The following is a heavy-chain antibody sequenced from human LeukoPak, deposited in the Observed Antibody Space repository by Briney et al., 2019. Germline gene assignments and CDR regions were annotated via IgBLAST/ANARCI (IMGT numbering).Heavy chain of an antibody. CDR2: IRGSGADT. CDR1: GFTFSSYP. Sequence: GGSLRLSCAASGFTFSSYPMSWVRQAPGKGLEWVSAIRGSGADTYYADSVKGRFTISRDNSKNTLYLQMNSLRAEDTAVYYCAKSRVGYDYWGQGTLVTASS. D-gene: IGHD5-12*01. CDR3: AKSRVGYDY. V-gene: IGHV3-23*01. J-gene: IGHJ4*02.